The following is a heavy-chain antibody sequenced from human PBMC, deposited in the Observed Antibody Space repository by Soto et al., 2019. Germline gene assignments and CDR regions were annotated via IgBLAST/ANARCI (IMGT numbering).Heavy chain of an antibody. CDR1: GFTFNNYA. CDR2: ITGSGSNT. D-gene: IGHD6-13*01. Sequence: QLLESGGGLVQPGGSLRLSCAASGFTFNNYAMSWVRQAPGTGLECVSAITGSGSNTYYADSVKGRFTISRDNSKNTLYLRMNSLRVDDTAVYYCAKTRYGRGPFDYWGQGTLVTVSS. CDR3: AKTRYGRGPFDY. V-gene: IGHV3-23*01. J-gene: IGHJ4*02.